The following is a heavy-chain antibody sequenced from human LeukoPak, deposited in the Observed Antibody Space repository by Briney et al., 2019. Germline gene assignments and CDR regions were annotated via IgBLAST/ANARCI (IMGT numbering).Heavy chain of an antibody. Sequence: SETLSLTCTVSGASTSSSSYYWGWIRQPPGKGLEWIGSIYRSGSTDYNPSLQSRVTISLDTSKNQFSLTLNSVTAADAAVYYCASLVGATTPRYYGLDVWGQGTTVTVSS. CDR2: IYRSGST. J-gene: IGHJ6*02. D-gene: IGHD1-26*01. V-gene: IGHV4-39*01. CDR3: ASLVGATTPRYYGLDV. CDR1: GASTSSSSYY.